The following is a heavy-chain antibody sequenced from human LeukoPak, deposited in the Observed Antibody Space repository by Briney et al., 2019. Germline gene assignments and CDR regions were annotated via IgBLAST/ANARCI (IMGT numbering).Heavy chain of an antibody. CDR1: GFTFSTYS. CDR2: ISSSSSYI. CDR3: AGGPRNSSSYQYFQH. V-gene: IGHV3-21*01. Sequence: GGSLRLSCAASGFTFSTYSMNWVRQAPGKGLEWVSSISSSSSYIYYADSVKGRFTISRDNAKNSLYLQMNSLRAEDTAVYYCAGGPRNSSSYQYFQHWGQGTLVTVSS. D-gene: IGHD6-13*01. J-gene: IGHJ1*01.